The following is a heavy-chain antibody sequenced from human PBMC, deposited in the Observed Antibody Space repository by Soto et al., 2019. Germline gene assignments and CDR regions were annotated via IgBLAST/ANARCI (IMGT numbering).Heavy chain of an antibody. J-gene: IGHJ2*01. CDR1: GGSIDSGGSY. D-gene: IGHD2-2*01. CDR2: IYYSGTT. V-gene: IGHV4-31*03. Sequence: QVQLQESGPGLVKPSQTLSLTCTVSGGSIDSGGSYWSWIRQSPGEGLEWLGYIYYSGTTYYNPSLKSRVSISLDTSKNQFSLKLNSVTAADTAIYYRASGHCFSSSCSYLDLWGRGTLVTVSS. CDR3: ASGHCFSSSCSYLDL.